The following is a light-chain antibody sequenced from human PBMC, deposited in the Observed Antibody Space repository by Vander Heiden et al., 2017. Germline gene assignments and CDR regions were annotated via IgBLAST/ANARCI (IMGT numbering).Light chain of an antibody. CDR1: QSLLHSNGYNY. V-gene: IGKV2-28*01. CDR3: RQALQTLLT. J-gene: IGKJ4*01. Sequence: DIVMTQSPLSLPVTPGEPASISCRSSQSLLHSNGYNYLDWYLQKPGQSPQLLIYLGSNRASGVPDRFSGSGSGTYFTLKISRVEAEDVGVYYCRQALQTLLTFGGGTKVEIK. CDR2: LGS.